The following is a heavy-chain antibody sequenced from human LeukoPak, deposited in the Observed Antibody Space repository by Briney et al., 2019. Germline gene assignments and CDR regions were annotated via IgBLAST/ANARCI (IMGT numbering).Heavy chain of an antibody. J-gene: IGHJ4*02. V-gene: IGHV3-48*01. CDR1: GFTFSSYS. D-gene: IGHD3-22*01. CDR3: ARQNGAGYYNYFDS. CDR2: ISSSSGSI. Sequence: GGSLRLSCAASGFTFSSYSMILVRQAPGKGLVWVSYISSSSGSIYYADSVKGRFTISRDNAKNSLFLQMTSLRAEDAAVYYCARQNGAGYYNYFDSWGQGTQVTVSS.